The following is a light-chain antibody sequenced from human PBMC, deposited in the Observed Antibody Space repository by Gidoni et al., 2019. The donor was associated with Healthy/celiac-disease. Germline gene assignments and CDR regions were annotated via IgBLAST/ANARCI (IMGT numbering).Light chain of an antibody. CDR3: QQRGNWWT. J-gene: IGKJ1*01. CDR2: DAS. Sequence: EIVLTQSPATLSLSPGERATLSCRASQSVSSYLAWYQQKPGQAPMLLIYDASNRATGIPARFSGSGSGTDFTLTISSLEPEDFAVYYCQQRGNWWTFGQGTKVEIK. CDR1: QSVSSY. V-gene: IGKV3-11*01.